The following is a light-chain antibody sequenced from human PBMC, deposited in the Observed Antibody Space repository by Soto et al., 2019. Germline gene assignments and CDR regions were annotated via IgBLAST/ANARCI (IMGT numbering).Light chain of an antibody. V-gene: IGLV1-44*01. CDR2: TNT. J-gene: IGLJ1*01. Sequence: QSVLTQPPSASGTPGQRVTIAWSGSSSHVGGNPVNWYQHVPTTAPKLLIYTNTQRPSEVPDRFSGSKSGTSASLAISGLQSEDEADYYCASWDDSLNGPVFGTGTKVTVL. CDR1: SSHVGGNP. CDR3: ASWDDSLNGPV.